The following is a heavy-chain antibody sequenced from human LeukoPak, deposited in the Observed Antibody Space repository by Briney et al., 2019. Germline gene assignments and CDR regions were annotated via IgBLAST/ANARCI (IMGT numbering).Heavy chain of an antibody. J-gene: IGHJ4*02. CDR3: ARVGGTKDIVVVVEYYFDY. CDR2: ISSSGSTI. D-gene: IGHD2-15*01. CDR1: GFTFSSYW. V-gene: IGHV3-48*04. Sequence: GGSLRLSCAASGFTFSSYWMSWVRQAPGKGLEWVSCISSSGSTIYYADSVKGRFTISRDNAKNSLYLQMNSLRAEVTAVYYCARVGGTKDIVVVVEYYFDYWGQGTLVTVSS.